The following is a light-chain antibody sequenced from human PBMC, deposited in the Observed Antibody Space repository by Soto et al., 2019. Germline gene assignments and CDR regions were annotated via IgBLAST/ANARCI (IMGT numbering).Light chain of an antibody. V-gene: IGKV3-15*01. CDR3: QQYNNWPPWT. J-gene: IGKJ1*01. Sequence: EIVMTQSPATLSVSPGERATLSCMSSQIISSNLAWYQQKPGQAPRLLMFRTSSRATGFPARFSGSGSGTEFNLTISSLQSEDFGVYYCQQYNNWPPWTFGQGTKVDI. CDR2: RTS. CDR1: QIISSN.